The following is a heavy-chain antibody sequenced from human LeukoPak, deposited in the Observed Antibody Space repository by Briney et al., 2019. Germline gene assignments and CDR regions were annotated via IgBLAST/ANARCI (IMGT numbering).Heavy chain of an antibody. CDR3: ATMKIQLWPRTANFDY. D-gene: IGHD5-18*01. CDR2: INPSGGST. V-gene: IGHV1-46*01. CDR1: GYTFTSYY. Sequence: GASVKVSCKASGYTFTSYYMHWVRQAPGQGLEWMGIINPSGGSTSYAQKFQGRVTMTEDTSTDTAYMELSRLRSEDTAVYYCATMKIQLWPRTANFDYWGQGTLVTVSS. J-gene: IGHJ4*02.